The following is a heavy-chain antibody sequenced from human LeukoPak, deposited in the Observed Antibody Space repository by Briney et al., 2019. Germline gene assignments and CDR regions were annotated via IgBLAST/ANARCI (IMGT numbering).Heavy chain of an antibody. V-gene: IGHV1-46*01. Sequence: ASVKVSCKASGYTFTSYYMHWVRQAPGQGLEWMGIINPSGGTTAYAQNFQGRVTKTRDTSTSTVYMELSSLRSDDTALYYCARGITVVRGVYYFDYWGQGTLVTVSS. D-gene: IGHD3-10*01. CDR3: ARGITVVRGVYYFDY. CDR1: GYTFTSYY. CDR2: INPSGGTT. J-gene: IGHJ4*02.